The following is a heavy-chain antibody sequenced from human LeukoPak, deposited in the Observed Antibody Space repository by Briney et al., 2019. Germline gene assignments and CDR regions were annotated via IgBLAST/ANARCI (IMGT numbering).Heavy chain of an antibody. V-gene: IGHV3-23*01. CDR3: AKHYHFDC. J-gene: IGHJ4*02. Sequence: GGSLRLSCAASGFTFSSYAMSWVRQAPGKGLEWVSSISSSVDRTSYADSVKGRFTIPRDNSRNTLFLQMHSLRAEDTAVYFCAKHYHFDCWGQGTLVTVSS. CDR2: ISSSVDRT. CDR1: GFTFSSYA. D-gene: IGHD3-10*01.